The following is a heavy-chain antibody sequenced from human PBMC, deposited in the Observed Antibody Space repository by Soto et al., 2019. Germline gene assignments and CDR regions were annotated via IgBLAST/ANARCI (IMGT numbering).Heavy chain of an antibody. CDR3: ARWGVVVAADYYDSSAGGFDY. CDR1: GGSISSYY. D-gene: IGHD3-22*01. J-gene: IGHJ4*02. V-gene: IGHV4-59*08. Sequence: PSETLSLTCTVSGGSISSYYWSWIRQPPGKGLEWIGYIYYSGSTNYNPSLKSRVTISVDTSKNQFSLKLSSVTAADTAVYYCARWGVVVAADYYDSSAGGFDYWGQGTLVTVSS. CDR2: IYYSGST.